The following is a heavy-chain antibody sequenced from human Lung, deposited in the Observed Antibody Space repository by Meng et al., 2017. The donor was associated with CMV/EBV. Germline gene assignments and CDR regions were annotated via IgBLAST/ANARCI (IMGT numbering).Heavy chain of an antibody. J-gene: IGHJ4*02. D-gene: IGHD3-3*01. CDR3: TRGGFLEWLSLTFDS. CDR2: IRNKDYDGTT. V-gene: IGHV3-49*04. Sequence: GESLKISCTTSGFNFGDYTMSWVRQAPGKGLEWVGLIRNKDYDGTTEYAASVKDRFTISRNDPKSIAYLQMDSLRIEDTAVYYCTRGGFLEWLSLTFDSWXQGTLVTVSS. CDR1: GFNFGDYT.